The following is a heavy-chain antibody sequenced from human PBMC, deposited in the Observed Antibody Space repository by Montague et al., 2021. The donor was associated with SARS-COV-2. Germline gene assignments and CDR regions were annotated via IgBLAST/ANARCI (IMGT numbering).Heavy chain of an antibody. CDR2: INHSGSA. J-gene: IGHJ6*03. V-gene: IGHV4-34*01. Sequence: SETLSLTCAVYGGSFSGYYWNWIRQPPGKGLEWNGEINHSGSAKCNPSLKRRVTISVDTSKNQFSLKLNSVTAADTAVYYCARLGEGVVPAPILGVGPYYSYFYMDVWGEGATVTVSS. CDR3: ARLGEGVVPAPILGVGPYYSYFYMDV. CDR1: GGSFSGYY. D-gene: IGHD2-2*02.